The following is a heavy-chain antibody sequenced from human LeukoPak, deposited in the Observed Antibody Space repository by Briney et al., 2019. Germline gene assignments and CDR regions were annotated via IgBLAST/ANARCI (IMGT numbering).Heavy chain of an antibody. CDR3: ARMPAYYYGSGSYYNVGYYYMDV. J-gene: IGHJ6*03. D-gene: IGHD3-10*01. CDR1: GGSISSYY. V-gene: IGHV4-59*01. CDR2: IYYGGST. Sequence: SETLSVTCTVSGGSISSYYWSWIRQTPGKGLERIGYIYYGGSTHYNPSLKSRVSISGDTSKNQFSLKLSSVTAADTAVYYCARMPAYYYGSGSYYNVGYYYMDVWGKGTTVTVSS.